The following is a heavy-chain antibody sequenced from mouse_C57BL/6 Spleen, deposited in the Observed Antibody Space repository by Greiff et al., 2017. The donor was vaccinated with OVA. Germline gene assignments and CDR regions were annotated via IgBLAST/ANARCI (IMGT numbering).Heavy chain of an antibody. D-gene: IGHD3-3*01. CDR3: ARGPRLGAMDY. CDR2: IWSGGST. V-gene: IGHV2-2*01. CDR1: GFSLTSYG. Sequence: VKLVESGPGLVQPSQSLSITCTVSGFSLTSYGVHWVRQSPGKGLEWLGVIWSGGSTDYNAAFISRLSISKDNSKSQVFVKINSLQADDTAIYYCARGPRLGAMDYWGQGASGTVSS. J-gene: IGHJ4*01.